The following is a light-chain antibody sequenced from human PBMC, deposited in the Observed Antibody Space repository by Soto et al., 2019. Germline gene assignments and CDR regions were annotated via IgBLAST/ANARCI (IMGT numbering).Light chain of an antibody. CDR2: ATS. CDR3: QQATSFPFT. CDR1: QGVSDW. J-gene: IGKJ3*01. V-gene: IGKV1-12*01. Sequence: DIQMTQSPSSVSASVGDRVTITCRASQGVSDWLAWYQQKPGKAPKLLIYATSTLQSGVPSRFSGSGSGTDFTLTITSLQPEDFATYYCQQATSFPFTFGPGTKVEIK.